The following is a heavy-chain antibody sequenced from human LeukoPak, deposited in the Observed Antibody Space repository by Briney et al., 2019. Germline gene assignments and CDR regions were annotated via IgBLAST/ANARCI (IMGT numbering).Heavy chain of an antibody. CDR3: ARRDIVVVVSASDY. D-gene: IGHD2-15*01. V-gene: IGHV3-23*01. CDR2: ISGSDTST. CDR1: GFTFSTYA. Sequence: GGSLRLSCAASGFTFSTYAMSWVRQAPGKGLEWVSSISGSDTSTYYADSVKGRFTISRDNSKNTVYLQMNSLRVDDTAVYYCARRDIVVVVSASDYWGQGTLVTVSS. J-gene: IGHJ4*02.